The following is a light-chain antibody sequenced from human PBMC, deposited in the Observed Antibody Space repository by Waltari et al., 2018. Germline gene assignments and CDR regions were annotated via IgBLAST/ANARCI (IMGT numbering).Light chain of an antibody. Sequence: DIQMTQSPSSLSSSVGDRVTITCRASQSISSFLNCYQQKPGKAPKLLIYGASRLQSGVPSRVSAKGSGTEFTLTISSLQPEDIATYSCQQSHSMPWTFGQGTKVEIK. J-gene: IGKJ1*01. CDR1: QSISSF. CDR3: QQSHSMPWT. CDR2: GAS. V-gene: IGKV1-39*01.